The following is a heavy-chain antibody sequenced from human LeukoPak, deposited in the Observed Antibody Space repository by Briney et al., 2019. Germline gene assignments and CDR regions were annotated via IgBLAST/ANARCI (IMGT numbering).Heavy chain of an antibody. CDR2: ISYDGSNK. V-gene: IGHV3-30*18. CDR1: GFTLSVYG. CDR3: AKDDWIFSKAFDI. J-gene: IGHJ3*02. Sequence: PGGSLRLSCAASGFTLSVYGMHWVRQAPGKGLEWVAVISYDGSNKYYADSVKGRFTISRDNSNNTLYLQMDSLGTEDTAVYYCAKDDWIFSKAFDIWGQGTMVTVSS. D-gene: IGHD2-2*03.